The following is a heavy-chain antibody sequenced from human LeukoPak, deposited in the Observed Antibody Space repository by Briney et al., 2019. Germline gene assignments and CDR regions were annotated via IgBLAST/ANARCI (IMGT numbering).Heavy chain of an antibody. CDR3: ARGYSRAAFDI. CDR2: ISSTGGTI. V-gene: IGHV3-48*01. J-gene: IGHJ3*02. CDR1: GFTIRNYL. D-gene: IGHD2-15*01. Sequence: PGGSLRLSCAASGFTIRNYLMNWVRQAPGKGLEWVSFISSTGGTIYYADSVKGRFTVSRDNGKNSLLLQMNSLRAEDTALYYCARGYSRAAFDIWGQGTVVAVSS.